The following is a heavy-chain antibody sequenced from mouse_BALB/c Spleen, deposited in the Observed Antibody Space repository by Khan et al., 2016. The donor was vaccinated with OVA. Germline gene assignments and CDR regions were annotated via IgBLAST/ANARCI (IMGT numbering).Heavy chain of an antibody. D-gene: IGHD6-1*01. V-gene: IGHV1-77*01. Sequence: QVQLQQSGPELVKPGGSVKMSCKASGYTFTDYVINWVKQRNGQGLEWIGEIYPGSGTTYYNEKFKGKATLSAVKSSNTAYMQLSSLPSADSAVYFCANNSASWFAYWGQGTLVTVSA. CDR2: IYPGSGTT. CDR3: ANNSASWFAY. CDR1: GYTFTDYV. J-gene: IGHJ3*01.